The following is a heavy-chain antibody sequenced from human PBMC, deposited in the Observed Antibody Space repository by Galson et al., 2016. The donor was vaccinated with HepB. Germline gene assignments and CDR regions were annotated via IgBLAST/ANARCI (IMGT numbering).Heavy chain of an antibody. Sequence: CAASGFTFSSYGMHWVRQAPGKGLEWVAVIWYDGSNEYYADSVKGRFTISRDNSKNTLYLQMNSLRAEDTAVYYCASLGSLGSFSRGLYWGQGTLVTVSS. CDR2: IWYDGSNE. V-gene: IGHV3-33*01. CDR3: ASLGSLGSFSRGLY. J-gene: IGHJ4*02. CDR1: GFTFSSYG. D-gene: IGHD3-10*01.